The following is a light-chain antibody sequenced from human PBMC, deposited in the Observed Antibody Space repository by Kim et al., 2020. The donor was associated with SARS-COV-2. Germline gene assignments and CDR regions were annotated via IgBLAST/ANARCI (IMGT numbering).Light chain of an antibody. Sequence: EIVLTQSPGTLSLSPGERATLSCRASQSVGGTYLAWYQQKPGQAPRLLIYDVSTRATGIPDRFSGGGSGTDFTLTISRLEPEDFGVFYCQHYLTSPLAFGQGTRLEIK. V-gene: IGKV3-20*01. CDR1: QSVGGTY. CDR2: DVS. CDR3: QHYLTSPLA. J-gene: IGKJ5*01.